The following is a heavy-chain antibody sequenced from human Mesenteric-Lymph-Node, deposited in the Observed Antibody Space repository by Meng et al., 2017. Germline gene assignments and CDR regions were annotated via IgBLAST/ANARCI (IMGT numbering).Heavy chain of an antibody. CDR2: ISSSSNYI. Sequence: EVQLVESGGGLVKPGGSLRLSCAASGFTFSSYTMNWVRRAPGKGLEWVSSISSSSNYIYPADSVKGRFTISRDNAKNSLYLQMNSRRAEDTAVYYCARDTPGLLFDYWGQGTLVTVSS. CDR3: ARDTPGLLFDY. D-gene: IGHD5-18*01. CDR1: GFTFSSYT. V-gene: IGHV3-21*01. J-gene: IGHJ4*02.